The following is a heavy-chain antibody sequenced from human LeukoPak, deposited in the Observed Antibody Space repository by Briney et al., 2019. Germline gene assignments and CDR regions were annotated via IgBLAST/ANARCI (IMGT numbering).Heavy chain of an antibody. CDR2: IYYSGST. Sequence: SETLSLTCTVSGGSISSGGYYWSWIRQHPGKGLEWIGYIYYSGSTYYNPSLKSRVTISVDTSKNQFSLKLSSVTAAGTAVYYCARTTVTKLFDYWGQGTPVTVSS. V-gene: IGHV4-31*03. CDR1: GGSISSGGYY. J-gene: IGHJ4*02. D-gene: IGHD4-17*01. CDR3: ARTTVTKLFDY.